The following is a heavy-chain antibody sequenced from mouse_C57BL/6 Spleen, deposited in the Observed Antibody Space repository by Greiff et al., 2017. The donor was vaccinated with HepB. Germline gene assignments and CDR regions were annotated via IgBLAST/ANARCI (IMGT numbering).Heavy chain of an antibody. V-gene: IGHV1-55*01. CDR2: IYPGSGST. Sequence: QVQLQQPGAELVKPGASVKMSCKASGYTFTSYWITWVKQRPGQGLEWIGDIYPGSGSTNYNEKFKSKATLTVDTSSSTAYMQLSSLTSEDSAVYDCARKGDSSGVFDYWGQGTTLTVSS. CDR3: ARKGDSSGVFDY. J-gene: IGHJ2*01. D-gene: IGHD3-2*02. CDR1: GYTFTSYW.